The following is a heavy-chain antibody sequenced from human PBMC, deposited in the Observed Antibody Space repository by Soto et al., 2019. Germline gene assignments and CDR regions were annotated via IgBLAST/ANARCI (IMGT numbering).Heavy chain of an antibody. V-gene: IGHV4-31*03. CDR2: IYYSGST. CDR1: GGSINSGGYY. Sequence: QVQLQESGPGLVKPSQTLSLTCTVSGGSINSGGYYWSWIRQHPGKGLEWIGYIYYSGSTYYNPSLKGRVTISVDTSKIQFSLQLSSVTAADTAVYYCARDCGGDCHNGMDVWGQGTTVTVSS. CDR3: ARDCGGDCHNGMDV. D-gene: IGHD2-21*02. J-gene: IGHJ6*02.